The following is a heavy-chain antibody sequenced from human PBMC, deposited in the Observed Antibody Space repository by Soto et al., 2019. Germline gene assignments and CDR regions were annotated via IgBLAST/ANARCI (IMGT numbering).Heavy chain of an antibody. D-gene: IGHD6-13*01. CDR1: GGSISSGGYY. CDR3: ARGGIAAAAPPDY. J-gene: IGHJ4*02. V-gene: IGHV4-31*03. CDR2: IYYSGST. Sequence: QVQLQESGPGLVKPSQTLSLTCTVSGGSISSGGYYWSWIRQHPGKGLEWIGYIYYSGSTYYNPTLKSRVTISVDTSKNQFSLKLSSVTAADTAVYYCARGGIAAAAPPDYWGQGTLVTVSS.